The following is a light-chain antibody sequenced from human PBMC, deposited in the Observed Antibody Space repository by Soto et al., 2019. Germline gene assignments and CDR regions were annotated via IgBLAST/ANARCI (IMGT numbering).Light chain of an antibody. Sequence: DIPMNHSPSTLSGSVGARVTITCRASQTISRWLAWYQHKPVKAPNILIYKASTLKSGVPSRCSGSGSGTEITLTISSLQPDDFATYYCQHYNSYSEAFGQGTKVELK. CDR1: QTISRW. J-gene: IGKJ1*01. V-gene: IGKV1-5*03. CDR2: KAS. CDR3: QHYNSYSEA.